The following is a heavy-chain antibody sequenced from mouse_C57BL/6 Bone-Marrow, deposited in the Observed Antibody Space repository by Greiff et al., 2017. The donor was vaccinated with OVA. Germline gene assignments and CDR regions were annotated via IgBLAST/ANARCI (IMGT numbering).Heavy chain of an antibody. V-gene: IGHV1-19*01. CDR2: INPYNGGT. CDR3: AREGNFWFAY. Sequence: EVQQQQSGPVLVKPGASVKMSCKASGYTFTDYYMNWVKQSHGKSLEWIGVINPYNGGTSYNQKFKGKATLTVDKSSSTAYMELNSLTSEDSAVYYCAREGNFWFAYWGQGTLVTVSA. J-gene: IGHJ3*01. CDR1: GYTFTDYY.